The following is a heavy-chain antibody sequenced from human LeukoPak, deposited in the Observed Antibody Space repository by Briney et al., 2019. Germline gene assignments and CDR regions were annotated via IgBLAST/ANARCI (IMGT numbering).Heavy chain of an antibody. D-gene: IGHD5-12*01. CDR1: GHTFTSYD. J-gene: IGHJ4*02. CDR2: MNPNSGNT. V-gene: IGHV1-8*01. Sequence: ASVKVSCKASGHTFTSYDINWVRQATGQGLEWMGWMNPNSGNTSYAQKFQGRVTMTRDTSTSTVYMELSSLRSEDTAVYYCARSRSGYDPFDYWGQGTLVTVSS. CDR3: ARSRSGYDPFDY.